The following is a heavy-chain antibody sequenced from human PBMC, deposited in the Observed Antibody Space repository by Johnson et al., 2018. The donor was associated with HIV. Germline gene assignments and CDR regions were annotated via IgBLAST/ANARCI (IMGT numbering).Heavy chain of an antibody. V-gene: IGHV3-7*04. Sequence: VQLVESGGGVVRPGGSLRLSCAASGFTLSNHWMSWVRQAPGKGLEYVANVNQDGSAKFYVDSVKGRFTISRDNAKNSLNLQMNSLRAEDTALYYCQGDSGSYHGNDAFDIWGQGTMVTVSS. CDR1: GFTLSNHW. D-gene: IGHD1-26*01. CDR3: QGDSGSYHGNDAFDI. J-gene: IGHJ3*02. CDR2: VNQDGSAK.